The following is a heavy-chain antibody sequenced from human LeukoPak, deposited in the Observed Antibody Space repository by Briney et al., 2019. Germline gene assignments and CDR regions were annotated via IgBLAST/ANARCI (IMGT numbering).Heavy chain of an antibody. D-gene: IGHD3-10*01. CDR1: GYTFTSYG. V-gene: IGHV1-18*01. CDR2: ISAYNGNT. Sequence: ASVKVPCKASGYTFTSYGISWVRQAPGQGLEWMGWISAYNGNTNYAQKLQGRVTMTTDTSTSTAYMELRSLRSDDTAVYYCARGGHYGSGSYYNLALPFDYWGQGTLATVSS. J-gene: IGHJ4*02. CDR3: ARGGHYGSGSYYNLALPFDY.